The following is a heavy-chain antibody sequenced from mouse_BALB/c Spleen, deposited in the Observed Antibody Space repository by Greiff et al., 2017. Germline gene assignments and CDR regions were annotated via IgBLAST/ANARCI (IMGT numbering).Heavy chain of an antibody. D-gene: IGHD1-1*01. CDR1: GYTFTDYN. V-gene: IGHV1S29*02. Sequence: EVQLQQSGPELVKPGASVKISCKASGYTFTDYNMHWVKQSHGKSLEWIGYIYPYNGGTGYNQKFKSKATLTVDNSSSTAYMELRSLTSEDSAVYYCARYYGSSSYYFDYWGQGTTLTVSS. CDR3: ARYYGSSSYYFDY. J-gene: IGHJ2*01. CDR2: IYPYNGGT.